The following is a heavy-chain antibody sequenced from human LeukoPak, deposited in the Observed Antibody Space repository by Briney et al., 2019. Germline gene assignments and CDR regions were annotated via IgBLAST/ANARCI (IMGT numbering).Heavy chain of an antibody. V-gene: IGHV1-69*05. Sequence: ASVKVSCKASRGTFSSYAISWVRQAPGQGLEWMGRIIPIFGTANYAQKFQGRVTITTDESTSTAYMELSSLRSEDTAVYYCAREHLHYYDSSGYSFDYWGQGTLVTVSS. CDR1: RGTFSSYA. J-gene: IGHJ4*02. CDR3: AREHLHYYDSSGYSFDY. CDR2: IIPIFGTA. D-gene: IGHD3-22*01.